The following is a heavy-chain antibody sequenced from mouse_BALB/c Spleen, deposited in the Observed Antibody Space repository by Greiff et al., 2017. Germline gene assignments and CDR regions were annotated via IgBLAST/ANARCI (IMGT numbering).Heavy chain of an antibody. D-gene: IGHD2-4*01. V-gene: IGHV1S81*02. CDR3: TRFYYDYGDFDY. CDR1: GYIFTSYY. CDR2: INPSNGGT. Sequence: QVQLQQPGAELVKPGASVKLSCKASGYIFTSYYMYWVKQRPGQGLEWIGGINPSNGGTNFNEKFKSKATLTVDKSSSTAYMQLSSLTSEDSAVYYCTRFYYDYGDFDYWGQGTTLTVSS. J-gene: IGHJ2*01.